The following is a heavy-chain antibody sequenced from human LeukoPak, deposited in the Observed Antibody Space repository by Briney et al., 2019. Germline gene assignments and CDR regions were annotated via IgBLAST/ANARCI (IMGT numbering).Heavy chain of an antibody. Sequence: SETLSLTCAVYGGSFSGYYWSWIRQPPGKGLEWIGEINRSGSTNYNPSLRSRVTISVDTSKNQFSLKLSSVTAADTAVYYCARGRGLDPWGQGTLVTVSS. CDR1: GGSFSGYY. CDR2: INRSGST. CDR3: ARGRGLDP. J-gene: IGHJ5*02. V-gene: IGHV4-34*01.